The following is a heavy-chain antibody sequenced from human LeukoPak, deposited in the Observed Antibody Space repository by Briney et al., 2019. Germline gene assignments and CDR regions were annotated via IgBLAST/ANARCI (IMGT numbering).Heavy chain of an antibody. J-gene: IGHJ4*02. V-gene: IGHV3-33*01. CDR1: GFTFSSYG. Sequence: GGSLRLSCAASGFTFSSYGMHWVCQAPGKGLEWVAVIWYDGSNKIHGDSVKGRFTISRDNSKNTLYLQMNSLRAEDTAVYYCARDHSSSWYYFDYWGQGTLVTVSS. D-gene: IGHD6-13*01. CDR2: IWYDGSNK. CDR3: ARDHSSSWYYFDY.